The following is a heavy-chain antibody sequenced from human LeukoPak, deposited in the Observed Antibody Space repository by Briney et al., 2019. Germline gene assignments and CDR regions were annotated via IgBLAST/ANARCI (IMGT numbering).Heavy chain of an antibody. CDR3: AKKKSDGSSWYRSGAFDI. J-gene: IGHJ3*02. CDR2: IRSKANSYAT. Sequence: GGSLRLSCAASGFTFSGSAMHWVRQASGKGLEWVGRIRSKANSYATAYAASVKGRFTISRDDSKNTAYLQMNSLRAEDTAVYYCAKKKSDGSSWYRSGAFDIWGQGTMVAVSS. D-gene: IGHD6-13*01. V-gene: IGHV3-73*01. CDR1: GFTFSGSA.